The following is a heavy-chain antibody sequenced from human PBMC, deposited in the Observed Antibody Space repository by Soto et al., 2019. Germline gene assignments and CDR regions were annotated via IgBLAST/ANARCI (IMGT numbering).Heavy chain of an antibody. CDR3: ASSYGSGYRAFDY. J-gene: IGHJ4*02. D-gene: IGHD3-10*01. Sequence: QVQLVQSGAEVKRPGSSVKVSCKASGDTFNFYSINWVRQAPGLGLEWMGRVNPIVSMSNYAQKFQGRVTLTXDXPTSTAYMELSSRRSEDTAIYYCASSYGSGYRAFDYWGQGALVTVSS. CDR1: GDTFNFYS. V-gene: IGHV1-69*02. CDR2: VNPIVSMS.